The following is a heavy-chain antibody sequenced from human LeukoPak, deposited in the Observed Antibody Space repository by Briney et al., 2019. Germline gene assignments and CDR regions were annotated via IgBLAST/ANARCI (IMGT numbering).Heavy chain of an antibody. CDR2: ISGSGGST. V-gene: IGHV3-23*01. CDR3: AKDYRSGHQGGFDY. CDR1: GFTFSSYE. Sequence: GGSLRLSCAASGFTFSSYEMNWVRQAPGKGLEWVSAISGSGGSTYYADSVKGRFTISRDNSKNTLYLQMHSLRAEDTAVYYCAKDYRSGHQGGFDYWGQGTLVTVSS. D-gene: IGHD2-15*01. J-gene: IGHJ4*02.